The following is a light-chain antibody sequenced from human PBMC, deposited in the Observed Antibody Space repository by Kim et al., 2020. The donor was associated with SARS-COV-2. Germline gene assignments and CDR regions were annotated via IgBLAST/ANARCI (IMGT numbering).Light chain of an antibody. J-gene: IGKJ1*01. CDR3: QRYNSARWR. V-gene: IGKV1-27*01. CDR2: AAS. CDR1: QGISNY. Sequence: ALLGERVTFTGRASQGISNYLAWYQQKPGKAPKLLIYAASAWKSGVPSRFSGMGSGQDFTFTLSSRKPEDVATYYCQRYNSARWRFGKGTKVDIK.